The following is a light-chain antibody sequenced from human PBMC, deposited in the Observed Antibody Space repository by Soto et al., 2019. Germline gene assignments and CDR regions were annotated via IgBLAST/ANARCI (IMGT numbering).Light chain of an antibody. CDR1: QSVSSGY. CDR2: AAS. V-gene: IGKV3-20*01. J-gene: IGKJ1*01. CDR3: QQYSTSPWT. Sequence: EIVLTQSPGTLSLSPGERGTLSCRASQSVSSGYLAWYQQKPGQAPRLLIYAASSRATGIPDRFSGSGSGTDFTLTINRLEPEDFAVFYCQQYSTSPWTLGQGTKVDIK.